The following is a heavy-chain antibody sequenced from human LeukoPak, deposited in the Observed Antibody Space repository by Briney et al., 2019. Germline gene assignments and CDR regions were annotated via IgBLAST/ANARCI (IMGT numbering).Heavy chain of an antibody. D-gene: IGHD4-23*01. J-gene: IGHJ5*02. V-gene: IGHV1-69*04. CDR3: ARGSMTTVVTENWFDP. Sequence: GASVKVSCKASGGTFSSYAISWVRQAPGQGLEWMGRIIPILGIANYAQKFQDRVTITADKSTSTAYMELSSLRSEDTAVYYCARGSMTTVVTENWFDPWGQGTLVTVSS. CDR1: GGTFSSYA. CDR2: IIPILGIA.